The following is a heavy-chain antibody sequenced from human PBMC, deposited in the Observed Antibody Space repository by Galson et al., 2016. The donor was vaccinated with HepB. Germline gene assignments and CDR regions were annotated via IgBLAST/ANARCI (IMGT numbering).Heavy chain of an antibody. CDR2: LSDSGGST. Sequence: SLRLSCAASGFTFSNYAMSWVRQAPGKGLEWVSALSDSGGSTYYADSVKGRFTISRDNSKNTLYLQMNSLRAEDTAVYYCAKDTTSYDNYMDVWGKGTTVTVAS. J-gene: IGHJ6*03. V-gene: IGHV3-23*01. D-gene: IGHD1-26*01. CDR3: AKDTTSYDNYMDV. CDR1: GFTFSNYA.